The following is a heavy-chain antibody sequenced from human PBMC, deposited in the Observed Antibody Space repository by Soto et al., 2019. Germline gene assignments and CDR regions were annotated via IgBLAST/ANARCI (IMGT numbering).Heavy chain of an antibody. D-gene: IGHD2-15*01. Sequence: EVQLVESGGGLIQPGGSLRLSCAASGFTFSTYWMHWVRQAPGKGLVWVSRINSDGSSTTYADSVKGRSTISRDNAKNTLYLQMNSLRAEDTAVYYCECLEDMGWGQGTLVTVSS. CDR2: INSDGSST. CDR1: GFTFSTYW. J-gene: IGHJ4*02. V-gene: IGHV3-74*01. CDR3: ECLEDMG.